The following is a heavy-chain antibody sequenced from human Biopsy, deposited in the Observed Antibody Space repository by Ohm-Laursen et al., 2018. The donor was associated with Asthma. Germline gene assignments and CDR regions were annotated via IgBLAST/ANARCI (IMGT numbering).Heavy chain of an antibody. Sequence: SLRLSCAASGFSFSNYGVHWVRQAPGKGLDWVAVISFDGTNRNYTDSVKGRFTISRDNSRNTLHLEMNSLRAEDTAVYFCAKDVFPGWELRRGPDYWGQGALVTVSS. CDR2: ISFDGTNR. CDR3: AKDVFPGWELRRGPDY. J-gene: IGHJ4*02. D-gene: IGHD1-26*01. V-gene: IGHV3-30*18. CDR1: GFSFSNYG.